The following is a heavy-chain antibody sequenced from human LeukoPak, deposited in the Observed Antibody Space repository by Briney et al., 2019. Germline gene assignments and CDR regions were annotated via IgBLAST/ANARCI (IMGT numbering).Heavy chain of an antibody. Sequence: GGSLRLSCAASGFTFSDYYMSWIRQAPGKGLEWVSYINRSGTTIYYADSVKGRFTISRDNAKNSLYLQMSSLRDEDTAVYYCARVGYYYDSSGYYEGDHFYMDVWGKGTTVTVSS. V-gene: IGHV3-11*04. CDR2: INRSGTTI. CDR3: ARVGYYYDSSGYYEGDHFYMDV. CDR1: GFTFSDYY. D-gene: IGHD3-22*01. J-gene: IGHJ6*03.